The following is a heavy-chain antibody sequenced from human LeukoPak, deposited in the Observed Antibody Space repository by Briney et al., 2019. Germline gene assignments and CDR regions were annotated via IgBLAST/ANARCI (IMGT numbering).Heavy chain of an antibody. Sequence: SETLSLTCTVSGGSISSYYWSWIRQPPGKGLEWIGYIYYSGSTNYNPSPKSRVTISVDTSKNQYSLKLSSVTAADTAVYYCARVPSYYDYVWGSYRSGAFDIWGQGTMVTVSS. CDR3: ARVPSYYDYVWGSYRSGAFDI. V-gene: IGHV4-59*01. CDR2: IYYSGST. D-gene: IGHD3-16*02. CDR1: GGSISSYY. J-gene: IGHJ3*02.